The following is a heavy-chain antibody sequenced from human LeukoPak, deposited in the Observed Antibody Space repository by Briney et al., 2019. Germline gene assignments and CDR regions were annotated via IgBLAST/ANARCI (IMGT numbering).Heavy chain of an antibody. CDR2: INTNTGNP. D-gene: IGHD6-19*01. V-gene: IGHV7-4-1*02. J-gene: IGHJ4*02. CDR3: ARRDSSGWYSEFDY. CDR1: GYTFTSYA. Sequence: ASVKVSCKASGYTFTSYAMNWVRQAPGQGLEWMGWINTNTGNPTYAQGFTGRFVFSLDTSVSTAYLQISSLKAEDTAVYYCARRDSSGWYSEFDYWGQGTLVTVSS.